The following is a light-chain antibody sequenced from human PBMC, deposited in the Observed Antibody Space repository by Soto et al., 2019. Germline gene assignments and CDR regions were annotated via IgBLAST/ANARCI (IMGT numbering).Light chain of an antibody. CDR3: SSFGATNNV. CDR1: SGDVGTYNY. J-gene: IGLJ1*01. V-gene: IGLV2-8*01. CDR2: EVT. Sequence: QSALTQPPSASGSPGQSVTISCTGTSGDVGTYNYVSWYQQHPGKAPNLIIYEVTQRPSGVPDRFSGSKSGNTASLTVSGLQAEDEADYYCSSFGATNNVFGTGTKLTVL.